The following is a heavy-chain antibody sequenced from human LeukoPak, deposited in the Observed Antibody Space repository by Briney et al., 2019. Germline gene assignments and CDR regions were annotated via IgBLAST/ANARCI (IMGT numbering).Heavy chain of an antibody. Sequence: ASVKVSCKASGYTFTSYDINWVRQATGQGLEWMGWISAYNGNTNYAQKLQGRVTMTTDTSTSTAYMELRSLRSDDTAVYYCARPTMIKPRGAFDIWGQGTMVTVSS. CDR3: ARPTMIKPRGAFDI. CDR2: ISAYNGNT. CDR1: GYTFTSYD. V-gene: IGHV1-18*01. J-gene: IGHJ3*02. D-gene: IGHD3-22*01.